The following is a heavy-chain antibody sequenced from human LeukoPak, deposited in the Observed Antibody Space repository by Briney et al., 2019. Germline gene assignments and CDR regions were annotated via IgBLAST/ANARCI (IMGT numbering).Heavy chain of an antibody. J-gene: IGHJ4*02. CDR1: GGSISPYY. Sequence: PSETLFLTCTVSGGSISPYYWTWIRQPPGKGLEWIGYIYYTGSTNYNPSLKSRVTISADTSKNQFSLKLSSVTAADTAVYYCARAGSSWSTGYYFDYWGQGTLVTVSS. CDR3: ARAGSSWSTGYYFDY. V-gene: IGHV4-59*01. CDR2: IYYTGST. D-gene: IGHD6-13*01.